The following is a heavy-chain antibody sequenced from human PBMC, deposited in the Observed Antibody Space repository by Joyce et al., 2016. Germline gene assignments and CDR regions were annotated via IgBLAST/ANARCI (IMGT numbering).Heavy chain of an antibody. CDR2: IIPNFGTA. V-gene: IGHV1-69*01. J-gene: IGHJ5*02. Sequence: QVQLVQSGAEVKKPGSSLKVSCTASGGTFTNYAINWVRQAPGQGLEWMGGIIPNFGTANYAQKCQVRVTITADESTSTVYMEVKNLRSEDTAVYYCATSDLMSVAGAGWFDPWGQGTLVTVSS. CDR1: GGTFTNYA. CDR3: ATSDLMSVAGAGWFDP. D-gene: IGHD6-19*01.